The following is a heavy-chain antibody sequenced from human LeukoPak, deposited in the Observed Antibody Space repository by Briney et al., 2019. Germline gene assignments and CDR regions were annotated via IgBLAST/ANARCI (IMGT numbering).Heavy chain of an antibody. D-gene: IGHD3-3*01. CDR3: AVQQDTYYDFWSGFDPGYYYYGMDV. CDR2: IYSGGST. CDR1: GFTVSSNY. Sequence: PGGSLRLSCAASGFTVSSNYMSWVRQAPGKGLEWVSVIYSGGSTYYADSVKGRFTISRHNSKNTLYLQMNSLRAEDTAVYYCAVQQDTYYDFWSGFDPGYYYYGMDVWGQGTTVTVSS. V-gene: IGHV3-53*04. J-gene: IGHJ6*02.